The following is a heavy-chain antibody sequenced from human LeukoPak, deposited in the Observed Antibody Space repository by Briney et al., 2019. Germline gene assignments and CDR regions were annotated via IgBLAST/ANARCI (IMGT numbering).Heavy chain of an antibody. D-gene: IGHD5-24*01. V-gene: IGHV1-2*02. CDR3: AREKYDSELPDY. J-gene: IGHJ4*02. CDR1: GYTFSDYY. CDR2: INPKSGAT. Sequence: ASVKVSCKASGYTFSDYYMHWVRQAPGQGLEWMGWINPKSGATNSAQKFQGRVTMTRDASISTVYTELSRLTSDDTAVYYCAREKYDSELPDYWGQGTLVTVSS.